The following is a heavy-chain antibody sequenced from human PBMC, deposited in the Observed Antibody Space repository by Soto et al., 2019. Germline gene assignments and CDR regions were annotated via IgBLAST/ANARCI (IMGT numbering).Heavy chain of an antibody. J-gene: IGHJ3*02. D-gene: IGHD3-10*01. CDR1: GGSISSGGYY. CDR3: AIGGWGRSSDAFDI. Sequence: QVQLQESGPGLVKPSQTLFLTCTVSGGSISSGGYYWSWIRQHPGKGLEWIGYIYYSGSSYYNPSLKSRVTISVHTSKNQFSLKLSSVTSADTAVYDSAIGGWGRSSDAFDIWGPGTMVTVSS. CDR2: IYYSGSS. V-gene: IGHV4-31*03.